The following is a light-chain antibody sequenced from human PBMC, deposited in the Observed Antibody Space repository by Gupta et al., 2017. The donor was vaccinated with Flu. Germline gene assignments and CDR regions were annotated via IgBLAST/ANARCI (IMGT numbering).Light chain of an antibody. J-gene: IGKJ2*01. CDR3: QQNNYWPPNN. CDR2: GAS. CDR1: QRVSSN. Sequence: EIVMTQPPATLSVPAGERAALSCSFRQRVSSNLAWYQQKPDQAPRLLIYGASTRATAIPARLRGRGCGREFTLTISSRLSEDFAVYYCQQNNYWPPNNFGQGTKLEIK. V-gene: IGKV3-15*01.